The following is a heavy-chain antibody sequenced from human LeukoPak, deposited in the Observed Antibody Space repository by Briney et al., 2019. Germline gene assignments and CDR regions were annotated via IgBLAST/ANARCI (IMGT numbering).Heavy chain of an antibody. V-gene: IGHV4-59*01. CDR1: GGSISSYY. CDR3: ASYCSGGSCSIDY. J-gene: IGHJ4*02. D-gene: IGHD2-15*01. CDR2: IYYSGST. Sequence: SETLSLTCTVSGGSISSYYWSWIRQPPGKGLEWIGYIYYSGSTNYNPSLKSRVTISVDTSKNQFSLKLSSVTAADTAVYYCASYCSGGSCSIDYWGQGTLVTVSS.